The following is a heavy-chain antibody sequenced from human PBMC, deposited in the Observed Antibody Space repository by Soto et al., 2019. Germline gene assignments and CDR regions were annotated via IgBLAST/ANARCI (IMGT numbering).Heavy chain of an antibody. Sequence: GGSLRLSCAASGFTFSSYGMHWVRQAPGKGLEWVAIISYDGSNKYYADSVKGRFTISRDNSKNTLYQQMNSLRAEDTAVYYCAKDRTVTTYAFDIWGQGTMVTVSS. CDR2: ISYDGSNK. V-gene: IGHV3-30*18. J-gene: IGHJ3*02. CDR1: GFTFSSYG. D-gene: IGHD4-17*01. CDR3: AKDRTVTTYAFDI.